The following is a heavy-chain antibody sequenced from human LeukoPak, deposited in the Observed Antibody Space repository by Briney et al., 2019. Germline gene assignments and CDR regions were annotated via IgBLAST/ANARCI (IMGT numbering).Heavy chain of an antibody. CDR2: ISSSGSTI. CDR1: GFTFSSYG. CDR3: AELGITMIGGV. D-gene: IGHD3-10*02. Sequence: GGSLRLSCAASGFTFSSYGMSWARQAPGKGLEWVSYISSSGSTIYYADSVKGRFTISRDNAKNSLYLQMNSLRAEDTAVYYCAELGITMIGGVWGKGTTVTISS. V-gene: IGHV3-48*04. J-gene: IGHJ6*04.